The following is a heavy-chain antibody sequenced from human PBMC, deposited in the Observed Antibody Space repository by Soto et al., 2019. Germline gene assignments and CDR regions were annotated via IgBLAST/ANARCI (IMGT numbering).Heavy chain of an antibody. CDR3: ARTKPGRVCALPDY. J-gene: IGHJ4*02. V-gene: IGHV3-30*03. CDR2: TSSDGSIK. D-gene: IGHD2-8*01. CDR1: GFAFNTYG. Sequence: QVQLVESGGGVVQPGKSLRLSCAASGFAFNTYGMHWVRQAPGTGLEWVAVTSSDGSIKNYADSVKGRFTVSRDNSESSLFLQINSLRPEDTAVYYCARTKPGRVCALPDYLGQGTQVSVSS.